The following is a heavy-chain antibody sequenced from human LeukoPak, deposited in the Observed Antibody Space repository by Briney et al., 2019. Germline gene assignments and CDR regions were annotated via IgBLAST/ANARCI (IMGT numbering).Heavy chain of an antibody. J-gene: IGHJ4*02. CDR3: ARLTASCSGGDCLPDY. Sequence: KPGGSLRLSCAASGYTFSGYFLHWVRQAPGQGLEWMGWINPDSGATNYAQNFQGRVTMTRDTSISTAYMELSRLTSDDTAMFYCARLTASCSGGDCLPDYWGQGTLVAVSS. CDR2: INPDSGAT. CDR1: GYTFSGYF. V-gene: IGHV1-2*02. D-gene: IGHD2-21*01.